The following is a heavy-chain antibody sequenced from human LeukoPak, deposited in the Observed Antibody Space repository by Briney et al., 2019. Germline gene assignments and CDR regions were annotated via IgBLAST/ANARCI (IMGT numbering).Heavy chain of an antibody. CDR2: IIPILGIA. J-gene: IGHJ4*02. CDR3: ARGTYYYGSGSYSPLFDY. Sequence: SVKVSCKASGGTFGSYAISWVRQAPGQGLEWMGRIIPILGIANYAQKFQGRVTITADKSTSTAYMELSSLRSEDTAVYYCARGTYYYGSGSYSPLFDYWGQGTLVTVSS. V-gene: IGHV1-69*04. D-gene: IGHD3-10*01. CDR1: GGTFGSYA.